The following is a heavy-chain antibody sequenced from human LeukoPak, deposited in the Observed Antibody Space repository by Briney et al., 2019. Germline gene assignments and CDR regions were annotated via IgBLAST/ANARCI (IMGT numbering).Heavy chain of an antibody. CDR3: ARAPRDGYFDWLFFKN. D-gene: IGHD3-9*01. V-gene: IGHV3-74*01. CDR2: IHPDGSRT. CDR1: GFTFSNYW. J-gene: IGHJ4*02. Sequence: QPGGSLRLSCAASGFTFSNYWMHWVRQAPGEGLVWVSRIHPDGSRTSYTDSVKGRFTISRDNAKNTLYLQMNSLRAEDTAVYYCARAPRDGYFDWLFFKNWGQGTLVTVSS.